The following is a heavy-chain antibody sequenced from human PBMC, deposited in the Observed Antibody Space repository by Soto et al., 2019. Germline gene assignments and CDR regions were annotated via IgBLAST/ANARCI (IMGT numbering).Heavy chain of an antibody. CDR3: ARDRPSVNCSSTSCYARYYYYGMDV. D-gene: IGHD2-2*01. CDR2: IIPIFGTA. Sequence: QVQLVQSGAEVKKPGSSVKVSCKASGGTFSSYAISWVRQAPGQGLEWMGGIIPIFGTANYAQKFQGRVTITADESTSTAYMELSSLRSEDTAVYYCARDRPSVNCSSTSCYARYYYYGMDVWGQGTTVTVSS. J-gene: IGHJ6*02. CDR1: GGTFSSYA. V-gene: IGHV1-69*01.